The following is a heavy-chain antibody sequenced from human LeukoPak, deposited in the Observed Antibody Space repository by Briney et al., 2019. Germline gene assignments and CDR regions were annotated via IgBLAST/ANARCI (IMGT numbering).Heavy chain of an antibody. Sequence: PSETLSLTCTVSGGSISSYYWGWIRQPPGKGLEWIGSIYYSGSTYYNPSLKSRVTISVDTSKNQFSLKLSSVTAADTAVYYCARQIPYYDFWSGYPYYFDYWGQGTLVTVSS. D-gene: IGHD3-3*01. J-gene: IGHJ4*02. CDR1: GGSISSYY. CDR2: IYYSGST. V-gene: IGHV4-39*01. CDR3: ARQIPYYDFWSGYPYYFDY.